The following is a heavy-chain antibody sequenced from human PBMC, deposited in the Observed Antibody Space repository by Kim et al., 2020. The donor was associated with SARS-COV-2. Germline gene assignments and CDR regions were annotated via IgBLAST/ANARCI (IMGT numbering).Heavy chain of an antibody. J-gene: IGHJ5*02. Sequence: SETLSLTCTVSGGSISSYYWSWIRQPAGKGLEWIGRIYTSGSTNYNPSLKSRVTMSVDTSKNQFSLKLSSVPAADTAVYYCARARVAAAVGWFDPWGQGTLVTVSS. V-gene: IGHV4-4*07. CDR2: IYTSGST. D-gene: IGHD6-13*01. CDR3: ARARVAAAVGWFDP. CDR1: GGSISSYY.